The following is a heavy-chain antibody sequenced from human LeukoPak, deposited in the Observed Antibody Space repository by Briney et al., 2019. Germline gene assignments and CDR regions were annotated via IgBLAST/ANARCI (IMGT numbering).Heavy chain of an antibody. J-gene: IGHJ4*02. CDR2: ITWDGDYT. D-gene: IGHD1-14*01. V-gene: IGHV3-43*01. Sequence: GGSLRLSCAASGFSFGDYGMHWVRQPPGKRLEWVSLITWDGDYTYYADNVKGRFTITRDNSKNSLYLQMSSLRTEDTALYFCAKDKSQFEPTFADYWGQGALVTVSS. CDR3: AKDKSQFEPTFADY. CDR1: GFSFGDYG.